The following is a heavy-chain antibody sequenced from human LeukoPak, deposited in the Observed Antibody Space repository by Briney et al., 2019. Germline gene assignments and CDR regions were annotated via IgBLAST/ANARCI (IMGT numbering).Heavy chain of an antibody. D-gene: IGHD3-22*01. Sequence: GGSLRLSCAASGFTFSSYWMNWVRQAPGKGLEWVSSISSSSSYIYYADSVKGRFTISRDNAKNSLYLQMNSLRAEDTAVYYCARDLWGDYYDSSGYPTLGYWGQGTLVTVSS. J-gene: IGHJ4*02. CDR3: ARDLWGDYYDSSGYPTLGY. CDR2: ISSSSSYI. V-gene: IGHV3-21*01. CDR1: GFTFSSYW.